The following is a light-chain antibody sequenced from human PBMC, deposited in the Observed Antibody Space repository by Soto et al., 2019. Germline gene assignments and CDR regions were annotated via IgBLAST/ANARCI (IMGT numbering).Light chain of an antibody. V-gene: IGLV1-40*01. CDR3: QTYDSRLRDYII. J-gene: IGLJ2*01. CDR2: GDG. CDR1: SSNIGAGYD. Sequence: QSVLTQPPSVSGAPGQRVTISCTGNSSNIGAGYDVPWYHQLPGTAPKLLIDGDGNRPSGVPDRFSGSKSGTSATLGITGLQAEDEAHYYCQTYDSRLRDYIIFGGGTKLTVL.